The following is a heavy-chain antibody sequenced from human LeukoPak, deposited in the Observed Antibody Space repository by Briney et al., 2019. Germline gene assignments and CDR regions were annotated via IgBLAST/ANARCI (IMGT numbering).Heavy chain of an antibody. D-gene: IGHD3-3*02. J-gene: IGHJ6*03. Sequence: SETLSLTCAVYGGSFSGYYWSWIRQPPGKGLEWIGEINHSGSTNYNSSLKSRVTISVDTSKNQFSLKLSSVTATDTAVYYCARDIHFWSGIYYYYYMDVWGKGTTVTVSS. CDR1: GGSFSGYY. V-gene: IGHV4-34*01. CDR3: ARDIHFWSGIYYYYYMDV. CDR2: INHSGST.